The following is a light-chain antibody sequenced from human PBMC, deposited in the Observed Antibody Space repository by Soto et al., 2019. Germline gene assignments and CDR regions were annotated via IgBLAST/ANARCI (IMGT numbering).Light chain of an antibody. V-gene: IGLV1-40*01. J-gene: IGLJ1*01. CDR1: SXNIGPGFD. Sequence: QSVLTQPPSVSGAPGQTVAISCTGTSXNIGPGFDVHWYQQLPGTAPKLVLYGNTIRPSGVPDRFSGSRSGSSASLVITGLRAEDEAEYYCQSYESSLTGSVFGTGTKVTVL. CDR3: QSYESSLTGSV. CDR2: GNT.